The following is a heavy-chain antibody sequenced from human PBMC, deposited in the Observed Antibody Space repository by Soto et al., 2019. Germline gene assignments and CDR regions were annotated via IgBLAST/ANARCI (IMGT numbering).Heavy chain of an antibody. CDR2: IDDDGSST. D-gene: IGHD1-7*01. CDR1: GFDFSTYW. CDR3: ARRLELPLGASNYYYGMDV. V-gene: IGHV3-74*01. Sequence: EAQLVESGGGLVQPGGSLRVSCAASGFDFSTYWMHWVRQAPGKGLEWVSRIDDDGSSTRYADSVKGRFTISRDNAKNMVYLEMNSLTTEDTAVYYCARRLELPLGASNYYYGMDVWGQGTTVTVSS. J-gene: IGHJ6*02.